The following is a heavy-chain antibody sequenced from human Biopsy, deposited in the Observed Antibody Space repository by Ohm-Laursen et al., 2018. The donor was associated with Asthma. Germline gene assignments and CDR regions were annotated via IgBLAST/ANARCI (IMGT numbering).Heavy chain of an antibody. V-gene: IGHV4-39*01. Sequence: GTLSLTCSPSSGSGGYMRSGNYYWGWIRQPPGKGLEWIGSIYYSGTTYYNPSLGSRVTVSADTKKNQFSLKLASVTAADTAVYYCVRGSSSWHHGPFHYYYGLDVWGQGTTATVSS. CDR3: VRGSSSWHHGPFHYYYGLDV. J-gene: IGHJ6*02. CDR2: IYYSGTT. CDR1: GGYMRSGNYY. D-gene: IGHD6-13*01.